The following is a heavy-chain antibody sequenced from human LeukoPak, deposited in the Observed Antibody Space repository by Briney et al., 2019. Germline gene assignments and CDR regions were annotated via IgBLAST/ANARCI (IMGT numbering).Heavy chain of an antibody. D-gene: IGHD6-19*01. CDR1: DGSMSPYH. J-gene: IGHJ4*02. V-gene: IGHV4-59*08. Sequence: SETLSLTCTISDGSMSPYHWGCIRQPPGKGLEWTGYIYYSGSTNYNPSLNSRVTISVDTSKNQFSLRLSSVTAADTAIYYCARAVSGRFDYWGQGTLVTVSS. CDR3: ARAVSGRFDY. CDR2: IYYSGST.